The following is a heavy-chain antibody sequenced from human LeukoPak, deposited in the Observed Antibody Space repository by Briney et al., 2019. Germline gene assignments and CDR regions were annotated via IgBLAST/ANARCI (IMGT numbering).Heavy chain of an antibody. J-gene: IGHJ6*02. V-gene: IGHV4-59*01. Sequence: SETLSLTCIVSGGSINSYCWSWIRQPPGKGLEWIGYISYSGTTNYNPSLKSRVTISVDTSKNQFSLRLSSVTAADTAVYYCARAPLYDILAGDVWGQGTTVTVSS. CDR1: GGSINSYC. D-gene: IGHD3-9*01. CDR2: ISYSGTT. CDR3: ARAPLYDILAGDV.